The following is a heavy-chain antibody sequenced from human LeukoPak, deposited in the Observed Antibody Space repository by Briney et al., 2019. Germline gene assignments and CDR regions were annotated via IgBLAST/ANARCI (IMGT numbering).Heavy chain of an antibody. Sequence: GGSLRLSCAASGFTFNSYTLHWVRQAPGKGLEWVAILSNDGNKEYYADSVRDRFTISRDNSKNTLYLQMNSLRPEDTAMYYCARPQSSDFWSGYYFNFWGLGTLSPSPQ. CDR2: LSNDGNKE. CDR3: ARPQSSDFWSGYYFNF. V-gene: IGHV3-30-3*01. J-gene: IGHJ4*02. D-gene: IGHD3-3*01. CDR1: GFTFNSYT.